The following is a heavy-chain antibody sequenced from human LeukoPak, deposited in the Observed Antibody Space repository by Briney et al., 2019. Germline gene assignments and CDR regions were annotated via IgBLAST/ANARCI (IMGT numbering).Heavy chain of an antibody. CDR1: GYTFTSYG. V-gene: IGHV1-18*01. CDR3: ARDCSSTSCYHYYYYGMDV. D-gene: IGHD2-2*01. J-gene: IGHJ6*02. CDR2: ISAYNGNT. Sequence: GASVKVSCKASGYTFTSYGISWVRQAPGQGLEWMGWISAYNGNTNYAQKLQGSVTMTTDTSTSTAYMELRSLRSDDTAVYYCARDCSSTSCYHYYYYGMDVWGQGTTVTVSS.